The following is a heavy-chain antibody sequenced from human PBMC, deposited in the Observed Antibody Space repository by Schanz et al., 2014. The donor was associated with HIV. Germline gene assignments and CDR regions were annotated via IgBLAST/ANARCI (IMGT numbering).Heavy chain of an antibody. CDR2: ISTSSTYI. D-gene: IGHD2-8*01. V-gene: IGHV3-21*01. J-gene: IGHJ6*02. Sequence: VHLVESGGSLVKPGGSLRLSCAASGFTFSTYAMNWVRQAPGKGLEWVSSISTSSTYIYYADSVKGRFTVSRDNANNSLLLQMDSLRAEDSAVYYCARGTAEYCINGVCSGLDVWGQGTTVTVSS. CDR3: ARGTAEYCINGVCSGLDV. CDR1: GFTFSTYA.